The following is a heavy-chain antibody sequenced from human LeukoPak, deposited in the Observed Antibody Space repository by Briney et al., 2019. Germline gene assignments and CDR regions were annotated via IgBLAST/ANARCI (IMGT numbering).Heavy chain of an antibody. V-gene: IGHV4-59*01. CDR3: ARGLDYDYVWGSVLLVD. J-gene: IGHJ4*02. D-gene: IGHD3-16*01. CDR2: IYYSGST. CDR1: GGSISNYY. Sequence: SETLSLTCTVSGGSISNYYWSWIRQPPGKELEWIGYIYYSGSTNYNPSLKSRVTISVDTSKNQFSLKLSSVTAADTAVYYCARGLDYDYVWGSVLLVDWGQGTLVTVSS.